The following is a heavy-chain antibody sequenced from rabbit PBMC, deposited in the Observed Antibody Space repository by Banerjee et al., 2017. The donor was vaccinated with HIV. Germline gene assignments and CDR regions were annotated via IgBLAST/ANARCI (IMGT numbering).Heavy chain of an antibody. J-gene: IGHJ4*01. CDR1: GIDFSNYYY. Sequence: QEQLEESGGGLVKPGGTLTLTCKASGIDFSNYYYMCWVRQAPGKGLEWIACINTISGDTVYATWAKGRFTISKASWTTVTLQMTSLTAADTASYFCARDYYAIYYNLWGPGTLVTVS. CDR2: INTISGDT. D-gene: IGHD6-1*01. V-gene: IGHV1S45*01. CDR3: ARDYYAIYYNL.